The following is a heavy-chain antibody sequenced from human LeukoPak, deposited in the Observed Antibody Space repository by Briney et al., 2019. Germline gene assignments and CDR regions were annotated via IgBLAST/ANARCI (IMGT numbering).Heavy chain of an antibody. V-gene: IGHV1-69*13. D-gene: IGHD5-12*01. CDR1: GDTFKTYA. CDR2: IIPIFGSP. CDR3: ARGGGYSCYDYFDS. Sequence: SVKVSCKASGDTFKTYAFNWVRQAPGQGLEWMGGIIPIFGSPNYAQKFQGRVTFTADESTSTVYMELRTLRSEDTAVFYCARGGGYSCYDYFDSWGQGTLVVVSS. J-gene: IGHJ4*02.